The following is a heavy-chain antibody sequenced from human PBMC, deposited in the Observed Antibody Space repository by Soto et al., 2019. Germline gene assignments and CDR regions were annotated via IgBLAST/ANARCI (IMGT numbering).Heavy chain of an antibody. D-gene: IGHD6-19*01. J-gene: IGHJ6*02. CDR3: TTVTPYSSGWYEGYYYYGMDV. V-gene: IGHV3-15*01. Sequence: PEGSVRLSCAASGFPFSNAWMSWVRQAPGKGLEWVGRIKSKTDGGTTDYAAPVKGRFTISRDDSKNTLYLQMNSLKTEDTAVYYCTTVTPYSSGWYEGYYYYGMDVWGQGTTVTVSS. CDR1: GFPFSNAW. CDR2: IKSKTDGGTT.